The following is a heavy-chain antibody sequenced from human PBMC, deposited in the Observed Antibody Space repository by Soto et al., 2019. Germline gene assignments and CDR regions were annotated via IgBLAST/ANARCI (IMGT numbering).Heavy chain of an antibody. CDR2: ISSSSTTK. V-gene: IGHV3-48*02. Sequence: PGGSLRLSCSASGFTFNSYSMNWVRQAPWKGQERVSYISSSSTTKYYTDTGKGRFTISRDNAKNSLYLQMNSLRDDDTAVYYCASPSSGWENWFDRWGKGT. D-gene: IGHD6-19*01. CDR3: ASPSSGWENWFDR. CDR1: GFTFNSYS. J-gene: IGHJ5*02.